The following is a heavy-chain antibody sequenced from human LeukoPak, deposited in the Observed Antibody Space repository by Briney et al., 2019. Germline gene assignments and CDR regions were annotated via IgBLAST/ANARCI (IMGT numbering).Heavy chain of an antibody. CDR2: IYTSGST. CDR3: ARDHDFWSGYFGY. D-gene: IGHD3-3*01. J-gene: IGHJ4*02. CDR1: GGSLSSGSYY. Sequence: SQTLSLTCTVSGGSLSSGSYYWSWIRQPAGKGLEWLGRIYTSGSTNYNPSLKSRVTISVDTSKNQFSLKLSSVTAADTAVYYCARDHDFWSGYFGYWGQGTLVTVSS. V-gene: IGHV4-61*02.